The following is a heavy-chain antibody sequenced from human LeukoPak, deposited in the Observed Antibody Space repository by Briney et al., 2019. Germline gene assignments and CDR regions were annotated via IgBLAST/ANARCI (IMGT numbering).Heavy chain of an antibody. CDR1: GGTFNSYA. V-gene: IGHV1-69*05. CDR2: IIPIFGTA. CDR3: ARLREPHYFDY. Sequence: GSSVKVSCKASGGTFNSYAISWVRQAPGQGLEWMGRIIPIFGTANYAQKFQGRVPITTDESTSTAYIELSSLRSEDTAVYYCARLREPHYFDYWGQGTLVTVSS. J-gene: IGHJ4*02. D-gene: IGHD1-14*01.